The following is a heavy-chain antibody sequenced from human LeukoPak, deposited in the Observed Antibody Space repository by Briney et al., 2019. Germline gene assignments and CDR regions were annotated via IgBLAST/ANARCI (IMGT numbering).Heavy chain of an antibody. D-gene: IGHD6-13*01. J-gene: IGHJ4*02. V-gene: IGHV1-24*01. CDR2: FDPEDGET. Sequence: EASVKVSCKVSGYTLTELSMHWVRQAPGKGLEWMGGFDPEDGETIYAQKFQGRVTMTEDTSTDTAYMELSSLRSEDTAVYYCATYTYSSSWYPLDYWGQGTLVTVSS. CDR3: ATYTYSSSWYPLDY. CDR1: GYTLTELS.